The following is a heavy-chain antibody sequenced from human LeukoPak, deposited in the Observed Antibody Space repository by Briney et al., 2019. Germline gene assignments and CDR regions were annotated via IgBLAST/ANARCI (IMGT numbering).Heavy chain of an antibody. CDR2: LYSDGVA. Sequence: GSLRLSCAVSGFTVSSYYMSWVRQAPEKGLQWVSILYSDGVAYYADSVKGRFTISRDNSRSTLYLQMKSLRAEDTAVYFCARLAFHRVTTDQITDAYDVWGQGTMVTVSS. J-gene: IGHJ3*01. CDR3: ARLAFHRVTTDQITDAYDV. D-gene: IGHD4-17*01. V-gene: IGHV3-66*04. CDR1: GFTVSSYY.